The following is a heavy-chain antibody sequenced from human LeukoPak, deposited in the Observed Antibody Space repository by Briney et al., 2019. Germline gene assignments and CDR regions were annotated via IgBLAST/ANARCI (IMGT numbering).Heavy chain of an antibody. Sequence: SETLSLTCTVSGGSIRRYYWSWLRQPPGKGLEWIGYIYYSGSTNYNPSLKSRVTISVDTSKNQFSLKLSSVTAADTAVYYCASHTYGNDPHCYGLDDWGQGTTVTVSS. CDR2: IYYSGST. V-gene: IGHV4-59*08. CDR1: GGSIRRYY. D-gene: IGHD4-11*01. CDR3: ASHTYGNDPHCYGLDD. J-gene: IGHJ6*02.